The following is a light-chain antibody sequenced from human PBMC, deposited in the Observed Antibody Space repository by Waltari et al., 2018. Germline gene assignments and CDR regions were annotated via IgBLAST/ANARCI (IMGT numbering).Light chain of an antibody. CDR3: SSYTGSSPV. J-gene: IGLJ3*02. Sequence: QSALTQPASVSGSPGQSITISCTGTSSDIGGYNYVSWYQQPPGKAPQLMIYEVSYRPSGISNRFSGSKSGNTASLTIAGLRSEDEADYYCSSYTGSSPVFGGGTKLTVL. CDR1: SSDIGGYNY. V-gene: IGLV2-14*01. CDR2: EVS.